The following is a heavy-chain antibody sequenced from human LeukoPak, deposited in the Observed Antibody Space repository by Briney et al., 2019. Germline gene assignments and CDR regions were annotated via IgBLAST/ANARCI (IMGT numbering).Heavy chain of an antibody. CDR3: ARSAKVYYMDV. V-gene: IGHV4-39*07. CDR2: IYYSGST. J-gene: IGHJ6*03. Sequence: SETLSLTCTVSGGSISSSSYYWGWIRQPPGKGLEWIGSIYYSGSTYYNPSLKSRVTISVDTSKNQFSLKLSSVTAADTAVYYCARSAKVYYMDVWGKGTTVTVSS. CDR1: GGSISSSSYY.